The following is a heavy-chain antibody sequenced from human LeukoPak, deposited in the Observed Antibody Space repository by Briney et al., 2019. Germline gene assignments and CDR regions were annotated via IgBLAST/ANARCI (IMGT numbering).Heavy chain of an antibody. D-gene: IGHD3-22*01. Sequence: PSETLSLTCTVSGGSISSSSYYWGWIRQPPGKGLGWIGNICYSRSTHYSPSLKSRVTISVDTSKNQFSLELSSVTAADTAVYYCARGLSMIVVVVHDWYFDLWGRGTLVAVSS. V-gene: IGHV4-39*01. CDR1: GGSISSSSYY. CDR3: ARGLSMIVVVVHDWYFDL. J-gene: IGHJ2*01. CDR2: ICYSRST.